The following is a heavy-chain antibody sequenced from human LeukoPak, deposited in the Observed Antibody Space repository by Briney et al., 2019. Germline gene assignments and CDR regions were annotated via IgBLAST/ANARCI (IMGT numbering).Heavy chain of an antibody. CDR1: GFTLSDVW. V-gene: IGHV3-15*01. Sequence: GGSLRLPCSASGFTLSDVWMSWVRQAPGKGLEWVGRSKSKAGGGTTDIAAPGQGRFTISRDDSKNTLSLQMNSLEIEDTAVYYCTAGGDGTYSSDYWGQGTLVTVSS. CDR3: TAGGDGTYSSDY. CDR2: SKSKAGGGTT. J-gene: IGHJ4*02. D-gene: IGHD1-26*01.